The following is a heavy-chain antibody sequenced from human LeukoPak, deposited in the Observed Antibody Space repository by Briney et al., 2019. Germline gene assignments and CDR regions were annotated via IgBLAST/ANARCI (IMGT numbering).Heavy chain of an antibody. CDR3: ARGPTISETGYFDY. V-gene: IGHV4-34*01. Sequence: SETLSLTCAVYGGSFSAYYWSWIRQSPGKGLQWIAEVNHRGDTNYNPSVKGRVTISVDTSENQFSLKVTSLTAADTAVYYCARGPTISETGYFDYWGQGTLVTVSS. CDR1: GGSFSAYY. J-gene: IGHJ4*03. CDR2: VNHRGDT. D-gene: IGHD1-1*01.